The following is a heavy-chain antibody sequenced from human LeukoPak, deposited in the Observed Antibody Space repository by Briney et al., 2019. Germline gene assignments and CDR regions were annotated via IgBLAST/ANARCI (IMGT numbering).Heavy chain of an antibody. J-gene: IGHJ4*02. CDR2: ISSSSSYI. CDR1: GFTFSSYN. CDR3: ARVRVVRGYFDY. D-gene: IGHD2-15*01. Sequence: PGGSLRLSCAASGFTFSSYNMKWVRQATGKGLEWVSSISSSSSYIYYADSVKGRFTISRDNAKNSLYLQMNSLRAEDTAVYYCARVRVVRGYFDYWGQGTLVTVSS. V-gene: IGHV3-21*01.